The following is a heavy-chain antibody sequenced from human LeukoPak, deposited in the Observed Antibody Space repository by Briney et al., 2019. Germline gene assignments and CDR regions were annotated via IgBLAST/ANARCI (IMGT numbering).Heavy chain of an antibody. Sequence: ASVKVSCKASGYTFTGYYMHWVRQAPGQGLEWMGWINPNSGGTNYAQKFQGRVTMTRDTSISTAYMELSRLRSDDTAVYYCARMHSSWYYFQKGRQMGNWFDPWGQGTLVTVSS. D-gene: IGHD6-13*01. J-gene: IGHJ5*02. CDR2: INPNSGGT. CDR3: ARMHSSWYYFQKGRQMGNWFDP. V-gene: IGHV1-2*02. CDR1: GYTFTGYY.